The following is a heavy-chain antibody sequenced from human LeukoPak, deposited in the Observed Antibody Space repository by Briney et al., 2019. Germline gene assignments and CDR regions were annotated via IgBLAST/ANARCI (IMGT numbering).Heavy chain of an antibody. V-gene: IGHV3-33*08. CDR2: IWYDGSNK. Sequence: GGSLRLSCAASGFTFSNYAMSWVRQAPGKGLEWVAVIWYDGSNKYYADSVEGRFTISRDNSKNTLYLQMNSLRGEDTAVYYCARDSELKRTAISLVRGVRTRWGGQLTDWGQGTLVTVSS. CDR1: GFTFSNYA. CDR3: ARDSELKRTAISLVRGVRTRWGGQLTD. D-gene: IGHD3-10*01. J-gene: IGHJ4*02.